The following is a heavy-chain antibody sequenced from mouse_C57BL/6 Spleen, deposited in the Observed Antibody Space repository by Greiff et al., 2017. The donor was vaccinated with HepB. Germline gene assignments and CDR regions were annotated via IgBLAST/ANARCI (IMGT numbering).Heavy chain of an antibody. D-gene: IGHD1-1*01. CDR3: ARSHYYGSSYWYFDV. J-gene: IGHJ1*03. Sequence: GASVKMSCKASGYTFTSYTMHWVKQRPGQDLEWIGYINPSSGYTKYNQKFKDKATLTADKSSSTAYMQLSSLTSEDSAVYYCARSHYYGSSYWYFDVWGTGTTVTVSS. CDR1: GYTFTSYT. V-gene: IGHV1-4*01. CDR2: INPSSGYT.